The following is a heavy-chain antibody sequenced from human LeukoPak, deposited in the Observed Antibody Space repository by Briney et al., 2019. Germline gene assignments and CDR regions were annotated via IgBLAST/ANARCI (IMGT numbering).Heavy chain of an antibody. CDR3: AKDREVVAAYYFDY. Sequence: GGSLRLSCAASGFTFSSYAMSWVRQAPGKGLEWVSSLTSSGGGTYYADSVKGRFTISRDNSKNTLYLQMNSLRVEDTAVYYCAKDREVVAAYYFDYWGQGTLVTVSS. V-gene: IGHV3-23*01. J-gene: IGHJ4*02. CDR1: GFTFSSYA. D-gene: IGHD2-15*01. CDR2: LTSSGGGT.